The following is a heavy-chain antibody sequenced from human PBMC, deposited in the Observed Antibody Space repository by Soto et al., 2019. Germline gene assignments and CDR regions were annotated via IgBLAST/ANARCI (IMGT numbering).Heavy chain of an antibody. V-gene: IGHV5-10-1*01. J-gene: IGHJ5*02. CDR1: GYSFTSYW. Sequence: PGESLKISCKGSGYSFTSYWISWVRQMPGKGLEWMGRIDPSDSYTNYSPSFQGHVTISADKSISTAYLQWSSLKASDTAMYYCARHAAFGDILTGYYNAWFDPWGQGTLVTVSS. CDR2: IDPSDSYT. D-gene: IGHD3-9*01. CDR3: ARHAAFGDILTGYYNAWFDP.